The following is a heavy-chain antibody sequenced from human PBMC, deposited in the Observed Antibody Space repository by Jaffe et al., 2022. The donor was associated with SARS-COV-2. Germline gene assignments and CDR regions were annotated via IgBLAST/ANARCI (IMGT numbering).Heavy chain of an antibody. J-gene: IGHJ4*02. CDR1: GGSFSGYY. CDR3: ARGRRMIGYSSGWYPSYFDY. Sequence: QVQLQQWGAGLLKPSETLSLTCAVYGGSFSGYYWSWIRQPPGKGLEWIGEINHSGSTNYNPSLKSRVTISVDTSKNQFSLKLSSVTAADTAVYYCARGRRMIGYSSGWYPSYFDYWGQGTLVTVSS. CDR2: INHSGST. V-gene: IGHV4-34*01. D-gene: IGHD6-19*01.